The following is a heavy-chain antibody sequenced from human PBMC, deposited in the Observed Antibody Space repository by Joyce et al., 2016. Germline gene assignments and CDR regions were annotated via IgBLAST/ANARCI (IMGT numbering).Heavy chain of an antibody. CDR1: GHSISSCYF. J-gene: IGHJ3*02. Sequence: QVQVQESGPGLVKPSETLSLTCDVSGHSISSCYFWGWIRQPPGKGLEWIGSLYHRGSTYNNPSLESRVTFLVDTSKNQFSLRLASVTAADTAVYYCTRSRTGGSAAAFHIWGQGTTVIVSA. CDR3: TRSRTGGSAAAFHI. D-gene: IGHD2-15*01. CDR2: LYHRGST. V-gene: IGHV4-38-2*01.